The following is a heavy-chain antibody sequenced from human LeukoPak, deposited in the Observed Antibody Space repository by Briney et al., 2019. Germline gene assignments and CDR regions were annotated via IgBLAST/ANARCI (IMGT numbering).Heavy chain of an antibody. CDR2: VSPRGST. CDR3: ARHYCSTGSCFFDP. D-gene: IGHD2-15*01. CDR1: GDSIRSYS. Sequence: SETLSLTCIVSGDSIRSYSWSWIRQVAGKGLEWIGRVSPRGSTNYNPSLKSRVTMSVDTPKNHFSLKLTSATAADTALYYCARHYCSTGSCFFDPWGQGSLVTVSS. V-gene: IGHV4-4*07. J-gene: IGHJ5*02.